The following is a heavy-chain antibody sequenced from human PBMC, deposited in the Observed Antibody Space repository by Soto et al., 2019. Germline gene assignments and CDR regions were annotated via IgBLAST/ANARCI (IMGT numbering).Heavy chain of an antibody. CDR2: IHYSGST. V-gene: IGHV4-59*11. CDR3: ARGGWSMDV. Sequence: SETLSLTCTISGASISSLYWSWVRQPPGKGLEWIGYIHYSGSTNYNPSLKSRVIILVDTSKNQFSLRLSSVTAADTAVYYCARGGWSMDVWGQGTTVTVSS. J-gene: IGHJ6*02. D-gene: IGHD2-15*01. CDR1: GASISSLY.